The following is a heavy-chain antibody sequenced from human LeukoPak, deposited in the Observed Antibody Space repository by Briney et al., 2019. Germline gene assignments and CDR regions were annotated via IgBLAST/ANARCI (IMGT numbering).Heavy chain of an antibody. CDR3: AKDLRYCSGGSCYSGFDY. CDR2: IYSGGST. V-gene: IGHV3-53*01. CDR1: GFTVSSNY. D-gene: IGHD2-15*01. Sequence: GGSLRLSCAASGFTVSSNYMSWVRQAPGKGLEWVSVIYSGGSTYYADSVKGRFTISRDNSKNTLYLQVNSLRAEDTAVYYCAKDLRYCSGGSCYSGFDYWGQGTLVTVSS. J-gene: IGHJ4*02.